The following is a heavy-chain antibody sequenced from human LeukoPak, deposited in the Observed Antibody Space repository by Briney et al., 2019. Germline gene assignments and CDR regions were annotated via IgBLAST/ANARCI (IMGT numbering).Heavy chain of an antibody. D-gene: IGHD3-10*01. Sequence: PSGTLSLTCTVSGGSISSGDYYWSWIRQPPGKGLEWIGEINHSGSTNYNPSLKSRVTISVDTSKNQFSLKLSSVTAADTAVYYCARGFVGLYGSRRNGMDVWGQGTTVTVSS. V-gene: IGHV4-39*07. CDR3: ARGFVGLYGSRRNGMDV. J-gene: IGHJ6*02. CDR1: GGSISSGDYY. CDR2: INHSGST.